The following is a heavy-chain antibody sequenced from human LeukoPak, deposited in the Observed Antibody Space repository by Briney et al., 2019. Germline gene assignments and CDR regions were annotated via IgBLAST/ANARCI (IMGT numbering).Heavy chain of an antibody. Sequence: SETLSLTCAVYGGSFSGYYWSWIRQPPGKGLEWIGEINHSGSTNYNPSLKSRVTISVDTSKNQFSLKLSSVTAADTAVYYCAREGQGSTHFDYWGQGTLVTVSS. CDR2: INHSGST. V-gene: IGHV4-34*01. CDR3: AREGQGSTHFDY. J-gene: IGHJ4*02. D-gene: IGHD2-2*01. CDR1: GGSFSGYY.